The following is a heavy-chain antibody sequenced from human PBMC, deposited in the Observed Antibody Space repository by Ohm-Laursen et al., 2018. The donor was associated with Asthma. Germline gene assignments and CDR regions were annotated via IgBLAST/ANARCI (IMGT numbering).Heavy chain of an antibody. D-gene: IGHD2-2*01. J-gene: IGHJ6*02. V-gene: IGHV3-21*04. CDR1: GYTFSRYS. CDR2: ISTASSFI. CDR3: AKWASSGDCSVTSCSLYYFYYFGMDV. Sequence: SLRLSCTASGYTFSRYSIHWVRQIPGKGLEWVASISTASSFIYYADSVRGRFTTSRDNARNSVYLQMNSLRAEDTAVYYCAKWASSGDCSVTSCSLYYFYYFGMDVWGQGTAVTVSS.